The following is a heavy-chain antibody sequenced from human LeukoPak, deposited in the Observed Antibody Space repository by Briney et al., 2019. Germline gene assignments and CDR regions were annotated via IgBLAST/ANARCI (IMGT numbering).Heavy chain of an antibody. J-gene: IGHJ6*03. V-gene: IGHV4-34*01. CDR1: GGSFSGYY. CDR3: AREGPVLYYYYYMDV. CDR2: INHSGST. Sequence: SETLSLTCAVYGGSFSGYYWSWIRQPPGKGLEWIGKINHSGSTNYNPSLKSRVTISVDTSKNQFSLKLSSVTAADTAVYYCAREGPVLYYYYYMDVWGKGTTVTVSS.